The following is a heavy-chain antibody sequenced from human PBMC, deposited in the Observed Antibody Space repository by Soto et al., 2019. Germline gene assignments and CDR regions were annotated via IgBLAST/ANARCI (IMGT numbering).Heavy chain of an antibody. CDR1: GFSFNTYG. D-gene: IGHD5-18*01. CDR2: ISYDGSNQ. CDR3: AKDIVKYTYGACDY. J-gene: IGHJ4*02. Sequence: LRLSCAASGFSFNTYGMYWVRQAPGKGPEWVAAISYDGSNQYHADSVKGRFTISRDNSKSTLYLQMNSLRVEDTAVYYCAKDIVKYTYGACDYWGQGALVTVSS. V-gene: IGHV3-30*18.